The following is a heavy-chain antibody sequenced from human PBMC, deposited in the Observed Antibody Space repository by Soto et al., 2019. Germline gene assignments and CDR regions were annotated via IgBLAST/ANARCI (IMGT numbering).Heavy chain of an antibody. J-gene: IGHJ4*02. CDR3: VRYYGSGSYYSPNYYFDY. CDR1: GYTFTSYG. CDR2: ISAYNGNT. D-gene: IGHD3-10*01. V-gene: IGHV1-18*01. Sequence: QVQLVQSGAEVKKPGASVKVSCKASGYTFTSYGISWVRKAPGQGLEWMGWISAYNGNTNYAQKLQGRVTMTTDTSTSTAYMELRSLRSDDTAVYYCVRYYGSGSYYSPNYYFDYWGQGTLVTVSS.